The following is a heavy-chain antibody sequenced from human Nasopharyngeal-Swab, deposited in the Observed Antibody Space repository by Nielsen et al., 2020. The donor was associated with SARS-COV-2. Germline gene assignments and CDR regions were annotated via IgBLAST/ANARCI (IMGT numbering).Heavy chain of an antibody. D-gene: IGHD3-22*01. CDR3: ARGLYDSSGYYEDYFDY. CDR2: ISSSSSYI. V-gene: IGHV3-21*01. Sequence: GGSLRLSCAASGFTFSSYSMNWVRQAPGKGLEWVSSISSSSSYIYYADSVKGRFTISRDNAKNSLYLQMNSLRAEDTAVYYCARGLYDSSGYYEDYFDYWGQGILVTVSS. CDR1: GFTFSSYS. J-gene: IGHJ4*02.